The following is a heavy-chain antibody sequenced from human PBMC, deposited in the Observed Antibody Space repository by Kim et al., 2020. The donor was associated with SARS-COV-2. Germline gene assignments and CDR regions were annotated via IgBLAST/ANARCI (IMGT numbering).Heavy chain of an antibody. CDR1: GFTFSSYG. V-gene: IGHV3-33*01. CDR2: IWYDGSNK. J-gene: IGHJ6*02. CDR3: ASDLLVGATSYGMDV. Sequence: GGSLRLSCAASGFTFSSYGMHWVRQAPGKGLEWVAVIWYDGSNKYYAHSVKGRFTISRDNSKNTLYLQMNSLRAEDTAVYYCASDLLVGATSYGMDVWGQGTTVTVSS. D-gene: IGHD1-26*01.